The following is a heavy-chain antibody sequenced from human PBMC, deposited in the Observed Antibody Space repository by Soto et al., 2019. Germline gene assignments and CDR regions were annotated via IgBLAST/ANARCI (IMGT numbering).Heavy chain of an antibody. Sequence: SETLSLTCTVAGGSVSSGIYCWNWIRQPAGKGLEWIGRIYSSGGTNYNPSLRSRVTMSVDTSKNQFSLKLNSVTAADTAVYYCARSSHKESWFDPWGQGTLVTVSS. CDR1: GGSVSSGIYC. CDR3: ARSSHKESWFDP. V-gene: IGHV4-61*02. J-gene: IGHJ5*02. CDR2: IYSSGGT. D-gene: IGHD2-2*01.